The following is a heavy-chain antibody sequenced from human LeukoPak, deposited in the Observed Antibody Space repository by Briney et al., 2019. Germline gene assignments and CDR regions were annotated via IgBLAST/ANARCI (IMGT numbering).Heavy chain of an antibody. CDR1: GFTISSYD. D-gene: IGHD3-10*01. V-gene: IGHV3-23*01. CDR3: SKDLRVH. J-gene: IGHJ4*02. Sequence: GGSLRLSCAASGFTISSYDMSWVRQAPGKGLEWVSSITDNGVSTYYADSVKGRFTISRDNSKNMLYLQMNSLRAEDTALYYFSKDLRVHWGQGNLVTVSS. CDR2: ITDNGVST.